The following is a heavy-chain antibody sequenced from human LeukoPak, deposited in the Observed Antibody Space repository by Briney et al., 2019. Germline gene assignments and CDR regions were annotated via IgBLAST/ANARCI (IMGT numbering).Heavy chain of an antibody. Sequence: GGSLRLSCAASGFTFSSYWMHWVRQAPGKGLEWVSGISWNSGSIGYADSVKGRFTISRDNAKNSLYLQMNSLRAEDTALYYCAKGKGLSYYGSGSLSRGGMDVWGQGTTVTVSS. D-gene: IGHD3-10*01. CDR2: ISWNSGSI. V-gene: IGHV3-9*01. J-gene: IGHJ6*02. CDR1: GFTFSSYW. CDR3: AKGKGLSYYGSGSLSRGGMDV.